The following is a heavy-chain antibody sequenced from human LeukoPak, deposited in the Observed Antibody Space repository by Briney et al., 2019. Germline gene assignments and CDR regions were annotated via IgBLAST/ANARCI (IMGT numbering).Heavy chain of an antibody. D-gene: IGHD1-26*01. CDR3: ARGSRIVGATVPDFDY. CDR2: IIPIFGTA. V-gene: IGHV1-69*05. Sequence: SVKVSCKASRGTFSSYAISWVRQAPGQGLEWMGRIIPIFGTANYAQKFQGRVTITTDESTSTAYMELSSLRSEDTAVYYCARGSRIVGATVPDFDYWAREPWSPSPQ. J-gene: IGHJ4*02. CDR1: RGTFSSYA.